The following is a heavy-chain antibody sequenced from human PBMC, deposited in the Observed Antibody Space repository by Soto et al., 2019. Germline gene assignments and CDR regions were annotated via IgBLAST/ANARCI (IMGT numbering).Heavy chain of an antibody. J-gene: IGHJ4*02. CDR1: GYSFTSYW. V-gene: IGHV5-51*01. CDR2: IYPGDSDT. D-gene: IGHD3-3*01. CDR3: ARSSTSCYGAYDFWSGYLYCFDY. Sequence: PGESLKISCKGSGYSFTSYWIGWVRQMPGKGLEWMGIIYPGDSDTRYSPSFQGQVTISADKSISTAYLQWSSLKASDTAMYYCARSSTSCYGAYDFWSGYLYCFDYWGQGTLVTVSS.